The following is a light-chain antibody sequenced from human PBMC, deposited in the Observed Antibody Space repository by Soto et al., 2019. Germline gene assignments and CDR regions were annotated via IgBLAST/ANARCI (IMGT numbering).Light chain of an antibody. Sequence: DIQVTPSPSSLSASIGDRVSITCRASLDIGNDLDWYQQKPGKAPKRLLYHTSTLQSGVPSRFSGAGSGAEFTLTINGLQSEDFATYFCLQHKSYPWTFGQGTKVDI. V-gene: IGKV1-17*01. CDR1: LDIGND. CDR2: HTS. J-gene: IGKJ1*01. CDR3: LQHKSYPWT.